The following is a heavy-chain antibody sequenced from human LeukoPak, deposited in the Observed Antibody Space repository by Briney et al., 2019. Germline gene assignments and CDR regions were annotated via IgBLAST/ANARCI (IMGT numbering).Heavy chain of an antibody. CDR1: GGSISSYY. Sequence: SETLSLTCTVSGGSISSYYWSWIRQPPGKGLEWIGYIYYSGSTNYNPYLKSRVTISVDTSKNQFSLKLSSVTAADTAVYYCARVLRMAYCSSTSCYLDYYYMDVWGKGTTVTVSS. CDR3: ARVLRMAYCSSTSCYLDYYYMDV. J-gene: IGHJ6*03. CDR2: IYYSGST. V-gene: IGHV4-59*01. D-gene: IGHD2-2*01.